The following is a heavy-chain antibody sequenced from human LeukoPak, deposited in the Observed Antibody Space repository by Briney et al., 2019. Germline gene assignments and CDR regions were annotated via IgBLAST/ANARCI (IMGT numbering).Heavy chain of an antibody. V-gene: IGHV3-21*01. CDR3: ARNLEQNYDFWSGINWFDP. D-gene: IGHD3-3*01. J-gene: IGHJ5*02. CDR1: GFTFSSYS. Sequence: GGSLRLSCAASGFTFSSYSMNWVRQAPGKGLEWVSSISSSSSYIYYADSVKGRFTISRDNAKNSLYLQMNSLRAEDTAVYYCARNLEQNYDFWSGINWFDPWGQGTLVTVSS. CDR2: ISSSSSYI.